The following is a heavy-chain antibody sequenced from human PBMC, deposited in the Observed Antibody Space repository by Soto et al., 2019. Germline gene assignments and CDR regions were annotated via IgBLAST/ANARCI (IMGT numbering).Heavy chain of an antibody. CDR1: GGTFSSYA. V-gene: IGHV1-69*13. J-gene: IGHJ4*02. CDR3: AREHTPVTTSIRWLSLGSGIFDY. Sequence: ASVKVSCKASGGTFSSYAISWVRQAPGQGLEWMGGIIPIFGTANYAQKFQGRVTITADESTSTAYMELSSLRSEDTAVYYCAREHTPVTTSIRWLSLGSGIFDYWGQGTLVTVSS. CDR2: IIPIFGTA. D-gene: IGHD4-4*01.